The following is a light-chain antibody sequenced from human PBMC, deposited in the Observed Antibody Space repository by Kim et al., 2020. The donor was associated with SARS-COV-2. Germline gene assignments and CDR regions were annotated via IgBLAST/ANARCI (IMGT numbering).Light chain of an antibody. CDR3: QKYNSAPRT. Sequence: ASVGDRVTITGRARQGISNYLAWYQQKPGKVPKLLIYAASTLQSGVPSRFSGSGSGTDFTLTISSLQPEDVATYYCQKYNSAPRTFGQGTKVDIK. V-gene: IGKV1-27*01. CDR1: QGISNY. CDR2: AAS. J-gene: IGKJ1*01.